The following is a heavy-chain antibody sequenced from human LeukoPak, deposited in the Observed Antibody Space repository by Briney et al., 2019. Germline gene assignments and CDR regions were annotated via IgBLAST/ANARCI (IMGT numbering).Heavy chain of an antibody. J-gene: IGHJ6*03. CDR3: ARGVVDTAMIAYYYYYMDV. CDR2: IHTSGST. D-gene: IGHD5-18*01. Sequence: SETLSLTCTVSGGSISSGSYYWSWIRQPAGKGLEWIGRIHTSGSTNYNPSLKSRVTISVDTSKNQFSLKLSSVTAADTAVYYCARGVVDTAMIAYYYYYMDVWGKGTTVTVSS. V-gene: IGHV4-61*02. CDR1: GGSISSGSYY.